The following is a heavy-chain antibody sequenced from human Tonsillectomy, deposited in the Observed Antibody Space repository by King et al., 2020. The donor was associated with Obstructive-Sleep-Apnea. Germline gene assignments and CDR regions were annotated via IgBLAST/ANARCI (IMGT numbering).Heavy chain of an antibody. Sequence: VQLVESGGGVVQPGRSLTLSCAASGFTFSNYGMHWVRQAPGKGLEWVAIISHDGSNKNYADAVKGRFTISRDNSKNTLYLQMSSLRPEDTAVYYCAKPTLGGGDGYSFLIEHWGQGTLVTVSS. CDR3: AKPTLGGGDGYSFLIEH. CDR1: GFTFSNYG. CDR2: ISHDGSNK. D-gene: IGHD5-18*01. J-gene: IGHJ4*02. V-gene: IGHV3-30*18.